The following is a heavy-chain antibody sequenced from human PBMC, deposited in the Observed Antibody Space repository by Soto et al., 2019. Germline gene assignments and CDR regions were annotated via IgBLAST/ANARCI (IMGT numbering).Heavy chain of an antibody. CDR3: GSPNREMIQLWLGFWYFDL. D-gene: IGHD5-18*01. J-gene: IGHJ2*01. V-gene: IGHV3-21*01. CDR2: ISSSSSYI. CDR1: GFTFSSYS. Sequence: EVQLVESGGGLVKPGGSLRLSCAASGFTFSSYSMNWVRQAPGKGLEWVSSISSSSSYIYYADSVKGRFTISRDNAKNSLYLQMNSLRAEDTAVYYCGSPNREMIQLWLGFWYFDLWGRGTLVTVSS.